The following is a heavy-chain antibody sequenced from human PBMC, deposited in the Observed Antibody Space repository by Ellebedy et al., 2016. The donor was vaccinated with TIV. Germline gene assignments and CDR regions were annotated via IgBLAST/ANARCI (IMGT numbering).Heavy chain of an antibody. V-gene: IGHV4-39*01. D-gene: IGHD3/OR15-3a*01. CDR2: IFDTGST. CDR3: ARSLMIFSFDKCYFDF. Sequence: SETLSLTCTVSGGSISGSSYYWGWIRQPPGRGLEGIGNIFDTGSTYYNPSLKSRVIISVDTSKNQFSLKLSSVTAADTAVYYCARSLMIFSFDKCYFDFWGRGTLVTVSS. CDR1: GGSISGSSYY. J-gene: IGHJ2*01.